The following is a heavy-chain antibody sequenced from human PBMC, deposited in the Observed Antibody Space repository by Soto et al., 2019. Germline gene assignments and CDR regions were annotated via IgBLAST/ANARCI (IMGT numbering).Heavy chain of an antibody. J-gene: IGHJ6*02. Sequence: QGHLVQSEAEVKKPGASVKVSCKASGYTFTRYGISWVRQAPGQGLEWMGWISGYNGDSNYAQKFQGRVSMTMDTPTGTAYMELRSLTSDDTAVYYCAKNGQPPYYYYALDVWGQGTKVTVSS. CDR2: ISGYNGDS. CDR1: GYTFTRYG. CDR3: AKNGQPPYYYYALDV. V-gene: IGHV1-18*01. D-gene: IGHD2-8*01.